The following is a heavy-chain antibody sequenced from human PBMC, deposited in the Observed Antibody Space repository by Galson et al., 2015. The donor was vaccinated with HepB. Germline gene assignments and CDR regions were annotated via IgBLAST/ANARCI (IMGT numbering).Heavy chain of an antibody. D-gene: IGHD4-17*01. Sequence: SVKVSCKASGFTFTSSAVQWVRQARGQRLEWIGWIVVGSGNTNYAQKFQERVTITRDMSTSTAYMELSSLRSEDTAVYYCATSSGDYAYYYYGMDVWGQGTTVTVSS. CDR2: IVVGSGNT. CDR3: ATSSGDYAYYYYGMDV. J-gene: IGHJ6*02. CDR1: GFTFTSSA. V-gene: IGHV1-58*01.